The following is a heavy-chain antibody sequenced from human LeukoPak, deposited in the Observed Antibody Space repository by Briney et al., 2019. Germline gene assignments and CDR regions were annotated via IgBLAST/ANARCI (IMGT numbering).Heavy chain of an antibody. Sequence: SETLSLTCTVSGGSISSYYWSWIRQPAGKGLEWIGRIYTSGSTNYNPSLKSRVTMSVDTSKNQFSLKLSSVTAADTAVYYCAREPDIVVVPAALNSYGMDVWGQGTTVTVSS. CDR2: IYTSGST. CDR1: GGSISSYY. V-gene: IGHV4-4*07. D-gene: IGHD2-2*01. CDR3: AREPDIVVVPAALNSYGMDV. J-gene: IGHJ6*02.